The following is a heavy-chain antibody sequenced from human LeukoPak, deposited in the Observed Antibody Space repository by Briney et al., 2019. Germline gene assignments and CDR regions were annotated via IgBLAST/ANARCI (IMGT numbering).Heavy chain of an antibody. V-gene: IGHV3-7*01. CDR3: ARPGTYWNYDY. J-gene: IGHJ4*02. Sequence: GGSLRLSCAASGFRYNTYWMSRVRQAPGKGLEWVASINEDGSETHYAGSAKGRFTVSRDNSRNSLYLQINSLRAEDMAVYYCARPGTYWNYDYWGQGTLVTLSS. D-gene: IGHD1-7*01. CDR2: INEDGSET. CDR1: GFRYNTYW.